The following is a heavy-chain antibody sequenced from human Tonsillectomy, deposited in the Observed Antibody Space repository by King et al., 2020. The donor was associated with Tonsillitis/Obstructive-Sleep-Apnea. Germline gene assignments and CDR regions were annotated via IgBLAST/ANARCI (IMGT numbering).Heavy chain of an antibody. CDR1: GYSFSSYR. Sequence: EQLVQSGAEVKKPGESLKISCQGSGYSFSSYRIGWVRQMPGKGLDWMGIIDPGDSDIRYSLSFQGQVTISVDKSISTAYLQWSSLKASDTATYFCARRGLYSRSGFDYWGQGTLVTVSS. J-gene: IGHJ4*02. V-gene: IGHV5-51*01. CDR3: ARRGLYSRSGFDY. D-gene: IGHD6-6*01. CDR2: IDPGDSDI.